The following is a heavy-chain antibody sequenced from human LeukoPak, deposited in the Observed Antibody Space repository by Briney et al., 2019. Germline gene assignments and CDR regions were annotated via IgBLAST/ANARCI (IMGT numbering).Heavy chain of an antibody. CDR1: GYTFTSYG. CDR2: ISAYNGNT. J-gene: IGHJ4*02. D-gene: IGHD3-9*01. Sequence: ASVKVSCKASGYTFTSYGISWVRQAPGQGLEWMGWISAYNGNTNYAQKLQGRVTMTTDTSTSTAYMELRSLRSDDTAVYYCARVRILTGFLNRNVYSDYWGQGTLVTVSS. V-gene: IGHV1-18*01. CDR3: ARVRILTGFLNRNVYSDY.